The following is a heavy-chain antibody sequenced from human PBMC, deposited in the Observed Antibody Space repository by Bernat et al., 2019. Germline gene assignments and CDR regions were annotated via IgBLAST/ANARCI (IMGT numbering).Heavy chain of an antibody. CDR2: ISDSNYM. CDR1: GFTFSSYS. J-gene: IGHJ6*02. CDR3: ARDWQQLVPLYYYYGMDV. Sequence: EVQLVESGGGLVKPGGSLRLSCVASGFTFSSYSMNWVRRAPGKGLEWVSSISDSNYMYYADSVKGRFTISRDNAKNSLYLQMNSLRAEDTAVYYCARDWQQLVPLYYYYGMDVWGQGTTVTVSS. D-gene: IGHD6-13*01. V-gene: IGHV3-21*01.